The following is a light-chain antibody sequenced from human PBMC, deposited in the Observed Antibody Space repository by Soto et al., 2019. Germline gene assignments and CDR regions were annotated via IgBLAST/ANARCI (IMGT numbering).Light chain of an antibody. CDR3: CSLTTSHTYV. CDR2: HVT. J-gene: IGLJ1*01. CDR1: SSDIGHYDY. Sequence: QSALTGPASVSGSPGQSITVSCTGTSSDIGHYDYVSWYQQHPGKAPKLMIYHVTYRPSGVSNRYSGSKSGNSASLTISGLQADDEADYYCCSLTTSHTYVFGSGTKVTVL. V-gene: IGLV2-14*03.